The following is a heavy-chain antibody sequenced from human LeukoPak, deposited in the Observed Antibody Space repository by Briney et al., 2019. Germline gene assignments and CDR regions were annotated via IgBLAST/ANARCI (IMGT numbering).Heavy chain of an antibody. CDR1: GFTFSTYA. D-gene: IGHD6-19*01. Sequence: GGSLRLSCAASGFTFSTYAMNWVRQAPGKGLEWVSVISSSGGTTYYADSVKGRFTISRDNSKNTVYLQMNSLRAEDTAVYYCAKAGEGSGWYLGYFEYWGQGALVTVSS. J-gene: IGHJ4*02. CDR2: ISSSGGTT. V-gene: IGHV3-23*01. CDR3: AKAGEGSGWYLGYFEY.